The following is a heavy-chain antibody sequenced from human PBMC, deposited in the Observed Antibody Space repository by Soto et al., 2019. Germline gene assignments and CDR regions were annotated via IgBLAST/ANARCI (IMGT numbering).Heavy chain of an antibody. J-gene: IGHJ3*02. Sequence: GGSLRLSCAASGFTFSSYGMHWVRQAPGKGLEWVAVIWYDGSNKYYADSVKGRFTISRDNSKKTLYLQMNSLRAEDTAVYYCARERSYFGYSYGRDAFDIWGQGTMVTVSS. CDR3: ARERSYFGYSYGRDAFDI. CDR1: GFTFSSYG. D-gene: IGHD5-18*01. V-gene: IGHV3-33*01. CDR2: IWYDGSNK.